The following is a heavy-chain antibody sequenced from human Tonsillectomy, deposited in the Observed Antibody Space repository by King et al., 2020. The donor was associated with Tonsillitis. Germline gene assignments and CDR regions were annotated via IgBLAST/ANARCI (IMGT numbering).Heavy chain of an antibody. CDR1: GYSFTSYW. CDR3: ARQDLGYYYDSSGYYHHFDY. V-gene: IGHV5-51*01. CDR2: IYPGDSDT. Sequence: VQLVESGAEVKKPGESLKISCKGSGYSFTSYWIGWVRQMPGKGLEWMGIIYPGDSDTRYSPSFQGQVTISADKSISTAYLQWSSLKASDTAMHYCARQDLGYYYDSSGYYHHFDYWGQGTLVTVSS. D-gene: IGHD3-22*01. J-gene: IGHJ4*02.